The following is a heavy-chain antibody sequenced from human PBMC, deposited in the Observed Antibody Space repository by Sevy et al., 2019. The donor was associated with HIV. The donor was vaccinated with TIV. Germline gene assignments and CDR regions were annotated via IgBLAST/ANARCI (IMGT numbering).Heavy chain of an antibody. V-gene: IGHV4-34*01. CDR1: GGSFSGYY. Sequence: SETLSLTCAVHGGSFSGYYWNWIRQPPGRGLEWIGEINHSGSTNYNPSLKSRVTISVDTSKNQFSLKLSSVTTADTAVYYCARSPPIVVVPGAPSWFDPWGQGTLVTVSS. CDR2: INHSGST. J-gene: IGHJ5*02. CDR3: ARSPPIVVVPGAPSWFDP. D-gene: IGHD2-2*01.